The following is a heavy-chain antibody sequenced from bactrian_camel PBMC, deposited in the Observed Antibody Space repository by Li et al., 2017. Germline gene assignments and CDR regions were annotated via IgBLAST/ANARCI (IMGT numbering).Heavy chain of an antibody. J-gene: IGHJ4*01. V-gene: IGHV3S67*01. CDR1: DLSDSNYC. D-gene: IGHD4*01. CDR2: IDDAGRT. CDR3: AASLFSSTVRYSDYALRAPNFSY. Sequence: DVQLVESGGDSVQAGGSLRLSCEVSDLSDSNYCMAWFRQAPGKERERIASIDDAGRTLYADSVKDRFTISLDRRKVALHLQMSSLKPEDTAMYYCAASLFSSTVRYSDYALRAPNFSYWGQGTQVTVS.